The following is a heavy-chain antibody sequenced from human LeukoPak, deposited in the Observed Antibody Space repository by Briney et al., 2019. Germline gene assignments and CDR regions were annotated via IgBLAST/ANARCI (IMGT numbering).Heavy chain of an antibody. D-gene: IGHD3-10*01. CDR1: GYTFTSYG. Sequence: ASVKVSCKASGYTFTSYGISWVRQAPGQGLEWMGWVSAFNGNTNYAQKFQGRVTMTTDTSTNTAYMELRSLRSDDTAVYYCAREESPYYFGSGSQFPDWGQGTLVTVSS. V-gene: IGHV1-18*01. J-gene: IGHJ4*02. CDR2: VSAFNGNT. CDR3: AREESPYYFGSGSQFPD.